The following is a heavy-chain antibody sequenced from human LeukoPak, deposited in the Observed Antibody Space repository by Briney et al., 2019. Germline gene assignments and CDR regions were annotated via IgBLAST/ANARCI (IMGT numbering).Heavy chain of an antibody. CDR1: GASISSGGYY. CDR3: ARDGYNSGYFDY. Sequence: SQTLSLTCTVSGASISSGGYYWNWIRQPPGKGLEWIGYIYYSRSTSYSPSLKSRLTISVDTSKNQFSLKLSSVTAADTAVYYCARDGYNSGYFDYRGQGTLVTVSS. D-gene: IGHD5-24*01. CDR2: IYYSRST. V-gene: IGHV4-30-4*01. J-gene: IGHJ4*02.